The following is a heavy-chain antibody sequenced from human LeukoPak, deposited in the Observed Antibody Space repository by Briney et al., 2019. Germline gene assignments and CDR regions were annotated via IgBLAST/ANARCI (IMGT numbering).Heavy chain of an antibody. CDR1: GFTFDDYA. J-gene: IGHJ4*02. V-gene: IGHV3-9*01. CDR2: ISWNSGSV. CDR3: AKDLDY. Sequence: GGSLRLSCAASGFTFDDYAMHWVRQAPGKGLEWVSGISWNSGSVGYADSVKGRFTISRDNAKNSLYLQMNSLRAEDTALYYCAKDLDYWGQGTLVTVSS.